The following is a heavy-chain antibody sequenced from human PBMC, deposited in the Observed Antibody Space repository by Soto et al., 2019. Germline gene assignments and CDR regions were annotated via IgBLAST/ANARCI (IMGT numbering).Heavy chain of an antibody. CDR2: ISSSSSYT. J-gene: IGHJ5*02. CDR1: GFTFSDYY. CDR3: AGNYYDSSGYYSYWFDP. V-gene: IGHV3-11*06. Sequence: PGGSLRLSCAASGFTFSDYYMSWIRQAPGKGLEWVSYISSSSSYTNYADSVKGRFTISRDNAKNSLYLQMNSLRAEDTAVYYCAGNYYDSSGYYSYWFDPWGQGTLVTVSS. D-gene: IGHD3-22*01.